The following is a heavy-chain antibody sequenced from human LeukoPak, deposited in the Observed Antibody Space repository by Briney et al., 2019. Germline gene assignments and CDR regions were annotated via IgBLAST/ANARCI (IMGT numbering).Heavy chain of an antibody. CDR3: ARIGGELWTPNFDY. CDR2: ISSSSSYI. CDR1: GFTFSIYS. Sequence: GGSLRLSCAASGFTFSIYSMNWVRQAPGKGLEWVSSISSSSSYIYYADSVKGRFTISRDNAKNSLYLQMNSLRAEDTAVYYCARIGGELWTPNFDYWGQGTLVTVSS. D-gene: IGHD3-16*01. J-gene: IGHJ4*02. V-gene: IGHV3-21*01.